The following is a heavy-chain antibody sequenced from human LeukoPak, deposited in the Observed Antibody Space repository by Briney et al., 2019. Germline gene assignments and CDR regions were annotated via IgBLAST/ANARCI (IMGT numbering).Heavy chain of an antibody. J-gene: IGHJ3*02. CDR1: GFTFSGYT. V-gene: IGHV3-21*01. CDR3: AKSLFDI. CDR2: ISSSSSYI. Sequence: GGSLRPSCAPSGFTFSGYTMNWVRHAPGKGLGWVSSISSSSSYIHYADSVKGRFTISRDNAKNSLYLQMNSLRAEDTAVHYCAKSLFDIWGQRTMVTVSS.